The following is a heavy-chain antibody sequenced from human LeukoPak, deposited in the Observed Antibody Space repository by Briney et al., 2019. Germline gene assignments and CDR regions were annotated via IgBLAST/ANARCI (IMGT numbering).Heavy chain of an antibody. V-gene: IGHV4-39*01. Sequence: TETLSLTCTVSGGSISSGSYYWGWIRQPPGKGLEWIGTIYYSGSTYYNASLKSRVTISVDTSKNQFSLRLRSVTAADTAICYCARQDYGDYSADYWGLGTLVTVSS. CDR2: IYYSGST. J-gene: IGHJ4*02. CDR3: ARQDYGDYSADY. D-gene: IGHD4-17*01. CDR1: GGSISSGSYY.